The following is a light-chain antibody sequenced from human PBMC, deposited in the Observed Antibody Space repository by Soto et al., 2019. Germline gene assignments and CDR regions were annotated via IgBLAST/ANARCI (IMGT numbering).Light chain of an antibody. CDR1: QSISRY. Sequence: IVLTHSPGTLSLSPVEITTLSCRASQSISRYLAWYQQKPGQGPRLLIYGASSRATGTPDRFSGSGSGTDFTLTISRLEPEDFAVYYCKQYNNWRKFGQGTKVDIK. CDR3: KQYNNWRK. V-gene: IGKV3-20*01. CDR2: GAS. J-gene: IGKJ1*01.